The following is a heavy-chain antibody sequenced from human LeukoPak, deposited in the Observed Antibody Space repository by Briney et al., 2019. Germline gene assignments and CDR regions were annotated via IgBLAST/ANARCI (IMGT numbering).Heavy chain of an antibody. V-gene: IGHV4-38-2*02. J-gene: IGHJ4*02. CDR3: ARVRGEYYYDSSGYFDY. CDR2: IYHSGST. Sequence: SETLFLTCTVSGYSISSGYYWGWIRQPPGKGLEWIGSIYHSGSTYYNPSLKSRVTISVDTSKNQFSLKLSSVTAADTAVYYCARVRGEYYYDSSGYFDYWGQGTLVTVSS. CDR1: GYSISSGYY. D-gene: IGHD3-22*01.